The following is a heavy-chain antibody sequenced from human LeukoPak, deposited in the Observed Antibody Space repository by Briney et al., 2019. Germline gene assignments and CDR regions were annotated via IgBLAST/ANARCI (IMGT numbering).Heavy chain of an antibody. D-gene: IGHD6-19*01. CDR3: ARVTRGWYYFDY. CDR2: ISGSGGST. CDR1: GFTFSSYG. J-gene: IGHJ4*02. V-gene: IGHV3-23*01. Sequence: GGSLRLSCAASGFTFSSYGMSWVRQAPGKGLEWVSAISGSGGSTYYADSVKGRFTISRDNSKNTLYLQMNSLRAEDTAVYYCARVTRGWYYFDYWGQGTLVTVSS.